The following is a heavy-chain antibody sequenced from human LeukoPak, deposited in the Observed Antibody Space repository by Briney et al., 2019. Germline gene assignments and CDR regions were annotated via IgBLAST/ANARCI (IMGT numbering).Heavy chain of an antibody. CDR2: ISPNSGDT. Sequence: ASVKVSCKASGYTFTGYYIHWVRQAPGQGLEWMGWISPNSGDTNYAQKFQGRVTMTRDMSINTAYMELGRLTSDDTAVYYCARVWDLPFDYWGQGTLVTVSS. D-gene: IGHD1-26*01. CDR1: GYTFTGYY. V-gene: IGHV1-2*02. CDR3: ARVWDLPFDY. J-gene: IGHJ4*02.